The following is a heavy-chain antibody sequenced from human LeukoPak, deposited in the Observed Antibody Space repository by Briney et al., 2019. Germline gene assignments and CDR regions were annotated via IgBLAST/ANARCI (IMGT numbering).Heavy chain of an antibody. D-gene: IGHD1-14*01. CDR2: ISGSGGST. Sequence: SGGSLRLSCAASGFTFSSYAMSWVRQAPGKGLEWVSAISGSGGSTYYADSVEGRFTISRDNSKNTLYLQMNSLRAEDTAVYYCAKVPEGEFDYWGQGTLVTVSS. J-gene: IGHJ4*02. V-gene: IGHV3-23*01. CDR3: AKVPEGEFDY. CDR1: GFTFSSYA.